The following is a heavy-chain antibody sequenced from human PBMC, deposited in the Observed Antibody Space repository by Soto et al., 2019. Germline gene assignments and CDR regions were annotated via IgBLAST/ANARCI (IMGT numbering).Heavy chain of an antibody. CDR3: ARESGALTVTRYNWFDP. V-gene: IGHV3-33*01. Sequence: QVQLVESGGGVVQPGRSLRLSCAASGFTFSSYGMHWVRQAPGKGLDWVAVIWYDGSNKYYADSVKGRFTISRDNSKNTLYLQMNSLRAEDTAVYYCARESGALTVTRYNWFDPWGQGILVTVSS. CDR2: IWYDGSNK. J-gene: IGHJ5*02. CDR1: GFTFSSYG. D-gene: IGHD4-4*01.